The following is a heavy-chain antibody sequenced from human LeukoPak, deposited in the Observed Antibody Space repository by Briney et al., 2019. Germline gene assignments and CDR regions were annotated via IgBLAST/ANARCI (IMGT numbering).Heavy chain of an antibody. CDR1: GSSFTVYY. CDR3: ARDHTGDY. V-gene: IGHV1-2*02. Sequence: GASVNVSCKSSGSSFTVYYMHWVRQAPGQGLEWMGWINPNSGGTNYAQKFQGRVTMTRDTSISTAYMELSRLRSDDTAVYYCARDHTGDYWGQGTLVTVSS. CDR2: INPNSGGT. D-gene: IGHD3-10*01. J-gene: IGHJ4*02.